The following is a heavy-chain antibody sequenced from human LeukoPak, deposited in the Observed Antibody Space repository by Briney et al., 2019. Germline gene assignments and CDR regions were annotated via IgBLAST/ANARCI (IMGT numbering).Heavy chain of an antibody. V-gene: IGHV4-34*01. J-gene: IGHJ5*02. D-gene: IGHD3-10*01. CDR2: INHSGST. CDR1: GGSFSGYY. Sequence: PSETLSLTCAVYGGSFSGYYWSWIRQPPGKGLEWIGEINHSGSTNYNPSLKSRVTISVDTSKNQFSLKLSSVTAADTAVYYCARCYGSGSYRWFDPWGQGTLVTVSS. CDR3: ARCYGSGSYRWFDP.